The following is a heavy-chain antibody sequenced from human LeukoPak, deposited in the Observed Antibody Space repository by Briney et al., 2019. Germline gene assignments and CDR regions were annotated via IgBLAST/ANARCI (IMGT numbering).Heavy chain of an antibody. Sequence: TSVKVSCTASGFTFTSSSVQWVRQARGQRLEWIGWIVVGSGNTNYAQKFQERVTITRDMSTSTAYMELSSLRSEDTAVYSCAALDYDILTGYYKGYYFDYCGQGTLVTVSS. CDR2: IVVGSGNT. D-gene: IGHD3-9*01. CDR3: AALDYDILTGYYKGYYFDY. CDR1: GFTFTSSS. V-gene: IGHV1-58*01. J-gene: IGHJ4*02.